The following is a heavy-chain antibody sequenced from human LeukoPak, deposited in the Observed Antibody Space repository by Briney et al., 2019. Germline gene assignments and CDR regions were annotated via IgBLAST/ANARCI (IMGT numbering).Heavy chain of an antibody. CDR2: IYYSGST. J-gene: IGHJ4*02. V-gene: IGHV4-30-4*07. CDR3: ARGIVGATDFDY. CDR1: GGSISSGGYS. D-gene: IGHD1-26*01. Sequence: NPSETLSLTCAVSGGSISSGGYSWSWIRQPPGKGLEWIGYIYYSGSTYYNPSLKSRVTISVDTSKNQFSLELSSVTAGDTAVYYCARGIVGATDFDYWGQGTLVTVSS.